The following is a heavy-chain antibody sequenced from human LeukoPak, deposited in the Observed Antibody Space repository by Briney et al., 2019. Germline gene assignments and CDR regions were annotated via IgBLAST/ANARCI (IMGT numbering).Heavy chain of an antibody. Sequence: ASVKVSCKASGYTFSNYGISWVRQAPGQGLEWVGWISIYNGKTNYAQKFQGRVTMTTDTSTSTAYMELRSLRSDDTAVYYCARDLSPRDDAFDIWGQGTMVTVSS. CDR2: ISIYNGKT. CDR3: ARDLSPRDDAFDI. CDR1: GYTFSNYG. V-gene: IGHV1-18*01. J-gene: IGHJ3*02.